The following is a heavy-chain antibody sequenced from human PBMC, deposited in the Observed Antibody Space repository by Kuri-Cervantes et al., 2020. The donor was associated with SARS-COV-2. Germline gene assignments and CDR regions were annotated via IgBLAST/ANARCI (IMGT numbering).Heavy chain of an antibody. CDR2: ISSSGSTI. V-gene: IGHV3-11*04. J-gene: IGHJ4*02. CDR3: ATTGYSSGWYNFDY. Sequence: GGSLRLSCAASGFTFDDYGMSWVRQAPGKGLEWVSYISSSGSTIYYADSVKGRFTISRDNAKNSLYLLMNILRAEDTAVYYCATTGYSSGWYNFDYWGQGTLVTVSS. D-gene: IGHD6-19*01. CDR1: GFTFDDYG.